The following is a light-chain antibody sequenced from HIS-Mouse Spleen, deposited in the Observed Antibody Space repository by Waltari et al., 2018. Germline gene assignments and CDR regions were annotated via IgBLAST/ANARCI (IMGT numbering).Light chain of an antibody. CDR1: VLANKY. Sequence: SYELTQPSSVSVSPGHPARITRPRDVLANKYARRFQQKPGQAPVLVIYKDSERPSGIPERFSGSSSGTTVTLTISGAQVEDEADYYCYSAADNNRVFGGGTKLTVL. V-gene: IGLV3-27*01. CDR3: YSAADNNRV. J-gene: IGLJ3*02. CDR2: KDS.